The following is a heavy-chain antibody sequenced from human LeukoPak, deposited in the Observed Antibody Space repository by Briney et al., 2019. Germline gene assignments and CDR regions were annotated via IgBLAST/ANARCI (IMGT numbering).Heavy chain of an antibody. CDR1: GITFSNYA. V-gene: IGHV3-23*01. J-gene: IGHJ4*02. Sequence: PGGSLRLSFAASGITFSNYAMTWVRQAPGKGLEWVSGIGGSGGSTYYADSVKGRFTISRDNSKNTLYLQMNSLRAEDTAVYYCAKTMGSIFSPFDDWGQGTLVTVSS. CDR3: AKTMGSIFSPFDD. D-gene: IGHD3-3*01. CDR2: IGGSGGST.